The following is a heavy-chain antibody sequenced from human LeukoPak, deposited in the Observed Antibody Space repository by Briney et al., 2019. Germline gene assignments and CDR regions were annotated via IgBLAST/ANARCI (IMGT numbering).Heavy chain of an antibody. Sequence: SETLSLTCAVYGGSFSGYYWSWIRQPPGKGLEWIGEINHSGSTNYNPSLKSRVTISVDTSKNQFSLKLSSVTAADTAVYYCARESVLGGSYYPSYYYFDYWGQGTLVTVSS. V-gene: IGHV4-34*01. CDR2: INHSGST. CDR1: GGSFSGYY. CDR3: ARESVLGGSYYPSYYYFDY. J-gene: IGHJ4*02. D-gene: IGHD1-26*01.